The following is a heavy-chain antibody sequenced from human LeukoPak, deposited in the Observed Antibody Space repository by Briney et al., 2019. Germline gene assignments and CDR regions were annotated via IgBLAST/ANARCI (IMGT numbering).Heavy chain of an antibody. Sequence: GSSLRLSCAASGFTFSSYGMHWVRQAPGKGLEWVAVISYDGSNKYYADSVKGRFTISRDNSKNTLYLQMNSLRAEDTAVYYCARAAAGFDYWGQGTLVTVSS. CDR2: ISYDGSNK. CDR1: GFTFSSYG. J-gene: IGHJ4*02. D-gene: IGHD6-13*01. V-gene: IGHV3-30*03. CDR3: ARAAAGFDY.